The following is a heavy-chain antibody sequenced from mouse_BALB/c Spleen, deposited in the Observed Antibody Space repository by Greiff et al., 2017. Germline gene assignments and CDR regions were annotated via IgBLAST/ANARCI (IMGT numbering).Heavy chain of an antibody. V-gene: IGHV1-4*02. CDR1: GYTFTSYT. Sequence: VQLQQSAAELARPGASVKMSCKASGYTFTSYTMHWVKQRPGQGLEWIGYINPSSGYTEYNQKFKDKTTLTADKSSSTAYMQLSSLTSEDSAVYYCARRVYRYDDFDYWGQGTTLTVSS. J-gene: IGHJ2*01. CDR3: ARRVYRYDDFDY. D-gene: IGHD2-14*01. CDR2: INPSSGYT.